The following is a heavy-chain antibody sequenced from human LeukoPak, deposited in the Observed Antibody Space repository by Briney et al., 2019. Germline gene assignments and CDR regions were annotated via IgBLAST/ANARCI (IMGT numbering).Heavy chain of an antibody. J-gene: IGHJ4*02. V-gene: IGHV3-21*01. D-gene: IGHD2-2*01. CDR1: GFTFSSYS. CDR3: ARAYVVVPAALDY. Sequence: GGSLRLPCAASGFTFSSYSMNWVRQAPGKGLEWVSSISSSSSYIYYADSVKGRFTISRDNAKNSLYLQMNSLRAEDTAVYYCARAYVVVPAALDYWGQGTLVTVSS. CDR2: ISSSSSYI.